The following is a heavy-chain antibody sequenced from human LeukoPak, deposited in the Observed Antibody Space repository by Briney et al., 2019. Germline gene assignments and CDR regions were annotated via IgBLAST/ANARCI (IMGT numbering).Heavy chain of an antibody. Sequence: ASVKVSCMVSGYTLTGFYMHWVRQAPGQGLEWMGCIKPNSGGTNYAQKFQGRVTITRDTSISTAYMELSRPRSDDTAVYYCARGATYSSSWYTPPGMDVWGQGTTVTVSS. CDR1: GYTLTGFY. CDR2: IKPNSGGT. D-gene: IGHD6-13*01. J-gene: IGHJ6*02. V-gene: IGHV1-2*02. CDR3: ARGATYSSSWYTPPGMDV.